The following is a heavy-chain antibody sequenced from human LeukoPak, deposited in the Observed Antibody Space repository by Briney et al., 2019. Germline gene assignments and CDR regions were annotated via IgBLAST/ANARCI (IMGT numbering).Heavy chain of an antibody. CDR1: GGSFSGYY. CDR2: INHSGST. V-gene: IGHV4-34*01. D-gene: IGHD5-18*01. J-gene: IGHJ3*02. Sequence: KSSETLSLTCAVYGGSFSGYYWNWIRQPPGKGLESIGEINHSGSTNYNPSLKSRVSISVDTSKNQFSLKLSSVTAADTAVYYCARVRGYSYGFLRAFDIWGQGTMVTVSS. CDR3: ARVRGYSYGFLRAFDI.